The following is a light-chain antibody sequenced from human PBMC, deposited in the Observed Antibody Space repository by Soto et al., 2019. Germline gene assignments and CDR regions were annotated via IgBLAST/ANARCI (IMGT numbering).Light chain of an antibody. CDR3: LQYSSYWT. J-gene: IGKJ1*01. CDR1: QSVGAW. V-gene: IGKV1-5*03. CDR2: RAS. Sequence: DIPMTQFPSTLSASVGDRVTITCRASQSVGAWLAWYQQKPGKAPKVLISRASDLQTGVSSRFSGSGSGTEFTLTISSLQPDDLATYYCLQYSSYWTFGHGTKVEIK.